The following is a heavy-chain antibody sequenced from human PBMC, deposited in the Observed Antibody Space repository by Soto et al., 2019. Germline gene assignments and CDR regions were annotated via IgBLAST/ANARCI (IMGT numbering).Heavy chain of an antibody. CDR2: IIPIFGTA. CDR1: GGTFSSYA. D-gene: IGHD3-9*01. J-gene: IGHJ6*02. Sequence: QVQLVQSGAEVKKPGSSVKVSCKASGGTFSSYAISWVRQAPGQGLEWMGGIIPIFGTANYAQKFQGRVTITADESTRTAYMELSRLRSEDTAVYYCARGDDILTGQNVSYYYGMDVWCQGTTVTVSS. CDR3: ARGDDILTGQNVSYYYGMDV. V-gene: IGHV1-69*01.